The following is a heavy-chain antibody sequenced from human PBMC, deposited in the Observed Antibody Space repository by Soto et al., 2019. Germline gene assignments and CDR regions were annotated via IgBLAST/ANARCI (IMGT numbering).Heavy chain of an antibody. D-gene: IGHD2-15*01. CDR3: ARSRWDY. CDR1: GFAFSSSS. CDR2: ISATSSTI. J-gene: IGHJ4*02. V-gene: IGHV3-48*01. Sequence: VQLVESGGGLVQPGGSLRLSCAASGFAFSSSSMNWVRQAPGKGLEWVSYISATSSTISYADSVKGRFTISRDNAKNSLFLQMSSLRAEDTAVYYCARSRWDYWGQGTLVTVSS.